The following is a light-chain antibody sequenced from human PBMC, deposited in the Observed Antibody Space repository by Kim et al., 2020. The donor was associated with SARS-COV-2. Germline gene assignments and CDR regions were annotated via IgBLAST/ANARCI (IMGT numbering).Light chain of an antibody. Sequence: LSSGERATRSCRASQSVSGTNVAWYQQKPGQAPRLLIHGASTRATGIPDRFTASGSGTDFTLTISRLETEDVAVYFCQQYGSPPPTFGQGTKLEI. CDR3: QQYGSPPPT. V-gene: IGKV3-20*01. J-gene: IGKJ2*01. CDR2: GAS. CDR1: QSVSGTN.